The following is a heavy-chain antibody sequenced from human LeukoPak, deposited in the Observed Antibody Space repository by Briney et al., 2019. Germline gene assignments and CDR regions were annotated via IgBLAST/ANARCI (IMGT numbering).Heavy chain of an antibody. CDR3: ARAGGYSSSSEIDY. J-gene: IGHJ4*02. D-gene: IGHD6-6*01. CDR1: GYTFIGYY. Sequence: ASVKVSCKASGYTFIGYYMHWVRQAPGQGLEWMGWINPNSGGTNYAQKFQGRVTMTRDTSISTAYMELSRLRSDDTAVYYCARAGGYSSSSEIDYWGQGTLVSISS. CDR2: INPNSGGT. V-gene: IGHV1-2*02.